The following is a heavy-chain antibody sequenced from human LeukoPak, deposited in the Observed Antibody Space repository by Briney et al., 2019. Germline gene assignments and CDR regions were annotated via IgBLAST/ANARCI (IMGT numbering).Heavy chain of an antibody. CDR2: INLNSGGT. J-gene: IGHJ4*02. CDR1: GYTFTGYY. Sequence: ASVKVSCKASGYTFTGYYMHWVRQAPGQGLEWMGWINLNSGGTNYAQKFQGRVTMTRDTSISTVYMELSSLRSEDTAVYYCARDNDFDYWGQGTLVTVSS. D-gene: IGHD2-8*01. V-gene: IGHV1-2*02. CDR3: ARDNDFDY.